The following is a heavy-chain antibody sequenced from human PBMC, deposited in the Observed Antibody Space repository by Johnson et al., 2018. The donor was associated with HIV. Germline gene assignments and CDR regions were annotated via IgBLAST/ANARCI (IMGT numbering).Heavy chain of an antibody. CDR3: AREGIGGGAFDI. CDR1: GFTFSTFP. CDR2: ISYDGSNK. V-gene: IGHV3-30*04. J-gene: IGHJ3*02. Sequence: QVQLVESGGGLVQPGGSLRLSCAASGFTFSTFPMHWVRQAPGKGLEWVAIISYDGSNKYYADSVKGRFTISRDNSKNTLYLQMNSLRAEDTAVYYCAREGIGGGAFDIWGQGTMVTVSS.